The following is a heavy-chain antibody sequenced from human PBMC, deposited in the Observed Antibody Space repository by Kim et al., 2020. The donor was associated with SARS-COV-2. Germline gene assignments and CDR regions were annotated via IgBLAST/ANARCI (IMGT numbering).Heavy chain of an antibody. J-gene: IGHJ5*02. CDR2: INHSGST. D-gene: IGHD3-10*01. CDR3: ARVRRNYYYGSGSYYPNWFDP. V-gene: IGHV4-34*01. Sequence: SETLSLTCAVYGGSFSGYYWSWIRQPPGKGLEWIGEINHSGSTNYNPSLKSRVTISVDTSKNQFSLKLSSVTAADTAVYYCARVRRNYYYGSGSYYPNWFDPWGQGTLVTVSS. CDR1: GGSFSGYY.